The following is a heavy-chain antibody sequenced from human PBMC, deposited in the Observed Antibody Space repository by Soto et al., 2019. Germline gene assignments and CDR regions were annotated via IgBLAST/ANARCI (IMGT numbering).Heavy chain of an antibody. V-gene: IGHV1-18*01. D-gene: IGHD6-19*01. J-gene: IGHJ6*02. CDR1: GYTFTSYG. CDR3: ARDLGSSGWSSSRGMDV. CDR2: ISADNGNT. Sequence: QVQLVQSGAEVKKPGASVKVSCKASGYTFTSYGISWVRQAPGQGLEWMGWISADNGNTNYAQKLQGRVTMTTDTSKSTDYMELRSLRSDDTGVYYCARDLGSSGWSSSRGMDVWGQGTTVTVSS.